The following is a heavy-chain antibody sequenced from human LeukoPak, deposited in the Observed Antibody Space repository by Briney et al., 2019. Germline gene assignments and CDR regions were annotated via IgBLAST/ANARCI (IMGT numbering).Heavy chain of an antibody. J-gene: IGHJ4*02. D-gene: IGHD6-19*01. CDR3: AKIRVSSGWYYFDY. V-gene: IGHV3-33*06. CDR2: IWYDGSNK. Sequence: PGGSLRLSCAASGCTFSSYGMHWVRQAPGKGLEWVAVIWYDGSNKYYADSVKGRFTISRDNSKNTLYLQMNSLRAEDTAVYYCAKIRVSSGWYYFDYWGQGTLVTVSS. CDR1: GCTFSSYG.